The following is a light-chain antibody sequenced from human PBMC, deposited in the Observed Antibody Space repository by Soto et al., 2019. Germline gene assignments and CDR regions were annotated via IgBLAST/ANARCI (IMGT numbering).Light chain of an antibody. J-gene: IGKJ5*01. CDR2: KAS. V-gene: IGKV1-5*03. CDR1: QSISSW. CDR3: QQYNSYLIT. Sequence: DIQMTQSPSTLSASVGDRVTITCRASQSISSWLVWYQQKPGKAPKLLIYKASSLESGVPSRFSGSGSGTEFTLTISSLQPDDFATYYCQQYNSYLITFGQGTRLEIK.